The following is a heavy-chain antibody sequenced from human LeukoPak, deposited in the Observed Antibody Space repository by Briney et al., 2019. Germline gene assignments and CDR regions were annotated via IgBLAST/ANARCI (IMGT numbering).Heavy chain of an antibody. CDR2: VHLDGRT. V-gene: IGHV4-4*02. CDR3: AREGGFYRPLDH. D-gene: IGHD3-3*01. J-gene: IGHJ4*02. Sequence: SETLSLTCGVSGGSVINTNWWTWVRQPPGKGLEWIGEVHLDGRTNYNPSLESRLTMSVDVSENQVSLKLTSLTAADTAVYYCAREGGFYRPLDHSGQGTLVTVSS. CDR1: GGSVINTNW.